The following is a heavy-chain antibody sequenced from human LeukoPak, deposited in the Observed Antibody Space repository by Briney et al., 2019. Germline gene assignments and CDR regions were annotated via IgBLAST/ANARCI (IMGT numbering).Heavy chain of an antibody. J-gene: IGHJ3*02. CDR2: ISSSSSYI. CDR3: ARRSLGNPDAFDI. V-gene: IGHV3-21*01. D-gene: IGHD4-23*01. Sequence: PGGSLRLSCAASGFTFSSYSMNWVRQAPGKGLEWVSSISSSSSYIYYADSVKGRFTISRDNAKNSLYLQMNSLRAEDTAVYYCARRSLGNPDAFDIWGQGTMVTVSS. CDR1: GFTFSSYS.